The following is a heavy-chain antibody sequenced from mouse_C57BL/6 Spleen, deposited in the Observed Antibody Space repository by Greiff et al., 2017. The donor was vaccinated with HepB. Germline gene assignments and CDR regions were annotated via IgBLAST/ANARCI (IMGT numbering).Heavy chain of an antibody. CDR3: ARQPPNWDYFDY. Sequence: EVQRVESGGDLVKPGGSLKLSCAASGFTFSSYGMSWVRQTPDKRLEWVATISSGGSYTYYPDSVKGRFTISRDNAKNTLYLQMSSLKSEDTAMYYCARQPPNWDYFDYWGQGTTLTVSS. CDR1: GFTFSSYG. CDR2: ISSGGSYT. D-gene: IGHD4-1*01. J-gene: IGHJ2*01. V-gene: IGHV5-6*01.